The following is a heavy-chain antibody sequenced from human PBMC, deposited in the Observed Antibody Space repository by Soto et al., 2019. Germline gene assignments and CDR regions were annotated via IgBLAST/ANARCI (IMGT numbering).Heavy chain of an antibody. V-gene: IGHV1-69*05. CDR3: ARGPRNWGVDY. CDR1: GGTFSSYA. J-gene: IGHJ4*02. D-gene: IGHD7-27*01. Sequence: QVQLVQSGAEVKKPGSSVKVSCKASGGTFSSYAISWVRQAPGQGLEWMGGIIPIFGTANYAQKFQGRVTMTRDNYQSTAFMELSRLRSEDTAVYYCARGPRNWGVDYWGQGTLVTVSS. CDR2: IIPIFGTA.